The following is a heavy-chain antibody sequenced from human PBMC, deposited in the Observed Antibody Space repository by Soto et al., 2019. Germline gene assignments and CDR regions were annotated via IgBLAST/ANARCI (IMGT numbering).Heavy chain of an antibody. Sequence: EVQLVESGGVVVQPGGSLRLSCAASGFTFDDYTMHWVRQAPGQGLEWVSLISWDGGSTYYADSVKGRFTISRDNSKNSLYLQMNSLRTEDTALYYCASSPPSGYFDYWGQGTMVTVSS. D-gene: IGHD6-25*01. CDR1: GFTFDDYT. V-gene: IGHV3-43*01. J-gene: IGHJ4*02. CDR3: ASSPPSGYFDY. CDR2: ISWDGGST.